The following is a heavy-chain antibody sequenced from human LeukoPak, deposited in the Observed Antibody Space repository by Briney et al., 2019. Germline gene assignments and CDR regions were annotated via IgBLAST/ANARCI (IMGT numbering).Heavy chain of an antibody. Sequence: PSETLSLTCTLSGGSLCTYYWSFPPPPAGKGVGWRGRIYASENTNYTPPLKTRVTISLHTSKNQFSLRLTSVTAADRAVYYCAREYSSSSGKNAFDVGGQGTMVTVSA. CDR1: GGSLCTYY. V-gene: IGHV4-4*07. CDR2: IYASENT. D-gene: IGHD6-6*01. CDR3: AREYSSSSGKNAFDV. J-gene: IGHJ3*01.